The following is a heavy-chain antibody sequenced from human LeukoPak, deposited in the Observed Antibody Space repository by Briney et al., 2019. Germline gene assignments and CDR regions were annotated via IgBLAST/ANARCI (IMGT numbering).Heavy chain of an antibody. Sequence: SETLSLTCTVSGGSISSSSYYWGWIRQPPGTGLEWIGSIYYSGSTYYNPSLKSRVTISVDTSKNQFSLKLSSVTAADTAVYYCARLEDYNYYMDVWGKGTTVTISS. CDR2: IYYSGST. CDR1: GGSISSSSYY. CDR3: ARLEDYNYYMDV. J-gene: IGHJ6*03. D-gene: IGHD5-24*01. V-gene: IGHV4-39*01.